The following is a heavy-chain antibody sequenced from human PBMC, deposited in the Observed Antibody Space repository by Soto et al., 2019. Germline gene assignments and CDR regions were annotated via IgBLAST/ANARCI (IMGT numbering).Heavy chain of an antibody. CDR2: IYYSGST. J-gene: IGHJ5*02. Sequence: SETLSLTCTVSGGSISSGGYYWSWIRQHPGKGLEWIGYIYYSGSTYYNPSLKSRVTISVDTSKNQFSLKLSSVTAADTAVYYCARELVGELPPQNWFDPWGQGTLVTVSS. CDR3: ARELVGELPPQNWFDP. D-gene: IGHD3-10*01. CDR1: GGSISSGGYY. V-gene: IGHV4-31*03.